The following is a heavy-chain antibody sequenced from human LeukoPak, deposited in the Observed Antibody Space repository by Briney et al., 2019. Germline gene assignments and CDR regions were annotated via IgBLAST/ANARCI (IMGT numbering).Heavy chain of an antibody. CDR3: VRTDVDAAMGNNWFDP. J-gene: IGHJ5*02. CDR1: GGSISSSSYY. D-gene: IGHD5-18*01. CDR2: IYYSGST. Sequence: SETLSLNCTVSGGSISSSSYYWGWIRQPPGKGLEWIGSIYYSGSTYYNPSLKSRVTISVDTSKNQFSLKLSSVTAADTAVYYCVRTDVDAAMGNNWFDPWGQGTLVTVSS. V-gene: IGHV4-39*01.